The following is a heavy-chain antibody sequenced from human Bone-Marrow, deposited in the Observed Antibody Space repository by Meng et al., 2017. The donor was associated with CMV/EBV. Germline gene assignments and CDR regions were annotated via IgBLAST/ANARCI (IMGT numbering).Heavy chain of an antibody. CDR2: ISYDGSNK. D-gene: IGHD1-26*01. J-gene: IGHJ4*02. CDR1: GFTFSSYA. Sequence: GGSLRLSCAASGFTFSSYAMHWVRQAPGKGLEWVAVISYDGSNKYYADSVKGRFTISRDNSKNTLYLQMNSLRAEDTAVYYCVYSGSYSVRDYWGQGTLVTVSS. V-gene: IGHV3-30-3*01. CDR3: VYSGSYSVRDY.